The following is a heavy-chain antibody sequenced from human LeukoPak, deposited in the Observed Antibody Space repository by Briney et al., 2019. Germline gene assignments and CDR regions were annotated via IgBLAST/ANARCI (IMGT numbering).Heavy chain of an antibody. J-gene: IGHJ4*02. CDR2: IIPILGIA. CDR3: ARDWRNYDILTGYLS. CDR1: GGTFSSYA. D-gene: IGHD3-9*01. Sequence: ASVKVPCKASGGTFSSYAISWVRQAPGQGLEWMGRIIPILGIANYAQKFQGRVTITADKSTSTAYMELSSLRSEDTAVYYCARDWRNYDILTGYLSWGQGTLVTVSS. V-gene: IGHV1-69*04.